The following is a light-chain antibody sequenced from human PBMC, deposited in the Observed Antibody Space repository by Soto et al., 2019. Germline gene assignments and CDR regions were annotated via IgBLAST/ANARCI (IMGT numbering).Light chain of an antibody. CDR3: CSYTGSSNYV. V-gene: IGLV2-14*03. CDR2: EVS. CDR1: SSDVGAYIY. J-gene: IGLJ1*01. Sequence: QSLLTQPASVSGSPGQSITLSSTGTSSDVGAYIYVSWSQQLPGKAPKLIIYEVSNRPSGVSNRFSGSRSGNTASLTISGLQAEDEADYFCCSYTGSSNYVFATGTKVTVL.